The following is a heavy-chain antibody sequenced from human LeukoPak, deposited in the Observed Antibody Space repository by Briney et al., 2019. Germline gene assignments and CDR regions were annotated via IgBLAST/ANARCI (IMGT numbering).Heavy chain of an antibody. CDR1: GFTFSSYE. Sequence: QSGGSLRLSCVASGFTFSSYEVNWVRRAPGKGLEWISYISSRGSTIYYADSVKGRFTISRDNAKNSLYLQMNSLRAEDTAVYYCASGAYRDYFDYWGQGTLVTVSS. V-gene: IGHV3-48*03. CDR3: ASGAYRDYFDY. D-gene: IGHD1-26*01. CDR2: ISSRGSTI. J-gene: IGHJ4*02.